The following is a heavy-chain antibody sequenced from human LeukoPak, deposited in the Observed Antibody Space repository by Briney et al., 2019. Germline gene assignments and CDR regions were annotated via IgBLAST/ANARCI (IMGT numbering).Heavy chain of an antibody. CDR3: ARGRIVGATGSFDY. D-gene: IGHD1-26*01. CDR1: GGSFSGYY. Sequence: PSETLSLTCAVYGGSFSGYYWSWIRQPPGKGLEWIGEINHSGSTNYNPSLKSRVTISVDTSKNQFSLKLSSVTAADTAVYYCARGRIVGATGSFDYWGQGTLVTVSS. J-gene: IGHJ4*02. V-gene: IGHV4-34*01. CDR2: INHSGST.